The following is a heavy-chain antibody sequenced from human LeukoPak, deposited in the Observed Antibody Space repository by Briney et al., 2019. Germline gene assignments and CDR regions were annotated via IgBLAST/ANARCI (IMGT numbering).Heavy chain of an antibody. CDR1: GYTFTGYY. D-gene: IGHD6-13*01. V-gene: IGHV1-2*02. Sequence: GAPVKVSCRSSGYTFTGYYVHWVRQAPGQELQWMGYLNPKTGDTKYAQNLQGRVTMTRDTSISTAYMELSGLRSDDTAVYYCAREGLYSSSSDFDYWGQGTLVTVSS. CDR2: LNPKTGDT. CDR3: AREGLYSSSSDFDY. J-gene: IGHJ4*02.